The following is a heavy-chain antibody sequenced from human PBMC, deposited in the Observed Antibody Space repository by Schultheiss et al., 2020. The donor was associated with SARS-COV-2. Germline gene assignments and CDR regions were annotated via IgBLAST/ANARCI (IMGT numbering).Heavy chain of an antibody. D-gene: IGHD1-1*01. J-gene: IGHJ4*02. CDR3: RKDWKASPN. CDR2: VSGSGDST. CDR1: GFIFSDYA. V-gene: IGHV3-23*01. Sequence: GGSLRLSCAASGFIFSDYAMSWVRQTPGKGLEWVSSVSGSGDSTYYADSVKGRFTISRDNSKNTMYLQMNSLRADDTAVYYCRKDWKASPNWGQGTLVTVSS.